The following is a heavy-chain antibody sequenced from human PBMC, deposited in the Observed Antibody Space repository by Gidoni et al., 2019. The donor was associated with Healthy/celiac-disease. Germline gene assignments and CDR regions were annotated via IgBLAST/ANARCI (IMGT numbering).Heavy chain of an antibody. CDR3: AKGLDGGYCSGGSCDYFDY. J-gene: IGHJ4*02. D-gene: IGHD2-15*01. V-gene: IGHV3-9*01. Sequence: EVQLVESGGGLVQPGRSLRLSCAASGFTFDDYAMNWVRQAPGKGLEWVSGISWNSGSIGYADSVKGRFTISRDNAKNSLYLQMNSLRAEDTALYYCAKGLDGGYCSGGSCDYFDYWGQGTLVTVSS. CDR2: ISWNSGSI. CDR1: GFTFDDYA.